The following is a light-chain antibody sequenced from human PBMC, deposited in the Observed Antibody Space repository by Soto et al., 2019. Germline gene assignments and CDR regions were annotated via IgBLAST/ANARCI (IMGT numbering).Light chain of an antibody. CDR1: QGISTY. V-gene: IGKV1-27*01. J-gene: IGKJ1*01. Sequence: DIQMTQSPSSLSASVGDRVTITCWASQGISTYLAWYQQKPGKPPNLLIYGAFTLQSGVPSRFSGSGYGTEFTLTISSLQPEDAATYYCQEYNSAPPWTFGQGTKVEIK. CDR2: GAF. CDR3: QEYNSAPPWT.